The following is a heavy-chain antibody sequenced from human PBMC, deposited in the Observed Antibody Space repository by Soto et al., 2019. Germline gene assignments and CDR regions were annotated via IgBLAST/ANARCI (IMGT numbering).Heavy chain of an antibody. CDR1: GFIVSNNY. D-gene: IGHD3-22*01. CDR3: ARGKSGYLAFDF. J-gene: IGHJ4*02. V-gene: IGHV3-53*01. CDR2: VYSGSST. Sequence: HPGGSLRISCAASGFIVSNNYMSWVRQAPGKGLEWLSVVYSGSSTYYDDSVKGRFTISRENSKNTVFLHKNSLRVEDTAVYYCARGKSGYLAFDFWGQGTQVTVSS.